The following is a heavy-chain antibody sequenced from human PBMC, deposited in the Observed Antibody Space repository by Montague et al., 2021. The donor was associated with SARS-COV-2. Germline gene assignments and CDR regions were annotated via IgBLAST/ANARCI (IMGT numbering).Heavy chain of an antibody. CDR2: IYYSGST. CDR3: ARQDPYSKQKFYYYYYYMDV. CDR1: GGSISSSSYY. V-gene: IGHV4-39*01. D-gene: IGHD4-11*01. Sequence: SETLSLTCTVSGGSISSSSYYWGWIRQPPGKGLEWIGSIYYSGSTYYNPSLKSRVTISVDTSKNQFSLKLSSVTAADMAVYYCARQDPYSKQKFYYYYYYMDVWGKGTTVTVSS. J-gene: IGHJ6*03.